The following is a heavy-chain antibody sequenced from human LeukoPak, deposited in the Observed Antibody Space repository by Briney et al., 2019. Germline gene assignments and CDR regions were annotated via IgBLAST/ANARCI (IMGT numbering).Heavy chain of an antibody. D-gene: IGHD6-6*01. J-gene: IGHJ4*02. CDR3: ARDIAARPGY. Sequence: GGSLRLSCAASGFTFSSYSMNWVRQAPGKGLEWVSSISSSSSYIYYADSVKGRFTIPRDNAKNSLYLQMNSLRAEDTAVYYCARDIAARPGYWGQGTLVTVSS. CDR2: ISSSSSYI. V-gene: IGHV3-21*01. CDR1: GFTFSSYS.